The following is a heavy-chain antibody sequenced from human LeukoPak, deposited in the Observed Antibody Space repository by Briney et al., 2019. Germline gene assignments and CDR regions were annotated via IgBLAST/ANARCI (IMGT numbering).Heavy chain of an antibody. CDR2: ISAYNGNT. CDR3: ARLYSGYDFGYYYYYMDV. D-gene: IGHD5-12*01. Sequence: GASVKVSCKASGYTFTSYGISWVRQAPGQGLEWMGWISAYNGNTNYAQKLQGRITMTTDTSTSTAYMELRSLRSDDTAVYYCARLYSGYDFGYYYYYMDVWGKGTTVTISS. V-gene: IGHV1-18*01. J-gene: IGHJ6*03. CDR1: GYTFTSYG.